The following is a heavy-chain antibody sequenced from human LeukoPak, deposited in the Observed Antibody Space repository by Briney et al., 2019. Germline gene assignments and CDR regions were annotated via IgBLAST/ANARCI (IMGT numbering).Heavy chain of an antibody. D-gene: IGHD3-9*01. J-gene: IGHJ6*02. CDR3: ARNYYDILTGYYKYGYYGMDV. Sequence: SVKVSCKASGGTFSSYAISWVRQAPGQGLEWMGGIIPIFGTANYAQKFQGRVTITADESTSTAYMELSSLRSEDTAVYYCARNYYDILTGYYKYGYYGMDVWGQGTTVTVSS. V-gene: IGHV1-69*13. CDR1: GGTFSSYA. CDR2: IIPIFGTA.